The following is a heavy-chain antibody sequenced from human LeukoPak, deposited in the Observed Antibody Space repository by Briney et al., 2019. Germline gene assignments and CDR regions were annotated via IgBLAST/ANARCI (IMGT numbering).Heavy chain of an antibody. V-gene: IGHV3-66*01. J-gene: IGHJ6*03. CDR1: GFTFDDYG. CDR3: ARDLSEGYYYYMDV. CDR2: IYSGGST. Sequence: GGSLRLSCAASGFTFDDYGMSWVRQAPGKGLEWVSVIYSGGSTYYADSVKGRFTIARDNSKNTLYLQMNSLRAEDTAVYYCARDLSEGYYYYMDVWGKGTTVTISS.